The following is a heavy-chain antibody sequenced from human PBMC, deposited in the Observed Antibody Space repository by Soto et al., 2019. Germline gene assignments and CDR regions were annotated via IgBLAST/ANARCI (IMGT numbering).Heavy chain of an antibody. J-gene: IGHJ6*03. CDR1: GYTFTSYY. Sequence: GASVKVSCKASGYTFTSYYMHWVRQAPGQGLERMGIISPSSGNTGYAQKFQGRVTMTRNTSISTAYMELSSLRSEDTAVYYCARGTEYSSSYRYYYYMDVWGKGTTVTVSS. D-gene: IGHD6-6*01. CDR2: ISPSSGNT. CDR3: ARGTEYSSSYRYYYYMDV. V-gene: IGHV1-46*01.